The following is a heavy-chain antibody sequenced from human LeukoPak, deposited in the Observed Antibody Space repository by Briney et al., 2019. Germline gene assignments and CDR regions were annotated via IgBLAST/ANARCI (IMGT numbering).Heavy chain of an antibody. Sequence: PSETLSLTCTVSGGSISSSSYYWGWIRQPPGKGLEWIGSIYYSGSTYYNPSLKSRVTISVDTSKNQFSLKLSSVTAADTAVYYCARVWVTFGGVIVIPSHFDYWGQGTLVTVSS. D-gene: IGHD3-16*02. V-gene: IGHV4-39*01. CDR3: ARVWVTFGGVIVIPSHFDY. J-gene: IGHJ4*02. CDR2: IYYSGST. CDR1: GGSISSSSYY.